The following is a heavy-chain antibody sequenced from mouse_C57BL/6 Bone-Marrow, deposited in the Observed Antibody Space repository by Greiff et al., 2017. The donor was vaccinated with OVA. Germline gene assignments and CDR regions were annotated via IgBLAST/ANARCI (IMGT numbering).Heavy chain of an antibody. CDR3: ARRYSNRFAY. J-gene: IGHJ3*01. V-gene: IGHV1-42*01. CDR2: INPSTGGT. CDR1: GYSFTGYY. D-gene: IGHD2-5*01. Sequence: EVQLQESGPELVKPGASVQISCNASGYSFTGYYMNWVKQSPEKSLEWIGEINPSTGGTTYNQKFKAKATLTVDKSSSTAYMQLKSLTSEDSAVYYCARRYSNRFAYWGQGTLVTVSA.